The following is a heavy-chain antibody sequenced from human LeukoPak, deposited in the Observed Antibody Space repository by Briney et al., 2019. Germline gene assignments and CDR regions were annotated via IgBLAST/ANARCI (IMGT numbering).Heavy chain of an antibody. CDR3: ARAPYGDYSGDYYYYYMDV. CDR1: GGTFSSYA. D-gene: IGHD4-17*01. Sequence: SVKVSCKASGGTFSSYAISWVRQAPGQGLEWMGGIIPIFGTANYAQKFQGRVTITADESTSTAYMELSSLRSDDTAVYYCARAPYGDYSGDYYYYYMDVWGKGTTVTVSS. J-gene: IGHJ6*03. CDR2: IIPIFGTA. V-gene: IGHV1-69*13.